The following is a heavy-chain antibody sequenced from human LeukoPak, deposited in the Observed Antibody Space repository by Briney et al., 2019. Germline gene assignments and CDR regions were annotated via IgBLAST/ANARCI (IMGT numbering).Heavy chain of an antibody. Sequence: GGSLRLSCAASGFTFSSYAMHWVRQAPGKGLEWVSSINGSGNATYYADSVKGRFTISRDNSKNTLYLQMNSLRAEDTAVYYCAKDRYCYGGDCSGELDNWGQGTLVTVSS. J-gene: IGHJ4*02. V-gene: IGHV3-23*01. CDR2: INGSGNAT. D-gene: IGHD2-21*02. CDR3: AKDRYCYGGDCSGELDN. CDR1: GFTFSSYA.